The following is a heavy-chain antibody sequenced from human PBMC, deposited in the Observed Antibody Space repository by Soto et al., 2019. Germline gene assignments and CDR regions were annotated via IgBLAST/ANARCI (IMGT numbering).Heavy chain of an antibody. V-gene: IGHV1-69*02. CDR1: GGTFSRYT. CDR3: ARGRPAAAGPVDYYYYGMDV. Sequence: GASVKVSCKASGGTFSRYTINWVRQAPGQGLEWMGRIIPIAAIANYTQKFQGRVTITVDKSSTTAYMELSSLRSEDTAVYYCARGRPAAAGPVDYYYYGMDVWGQGTTVTVSS. J-gene: IGHJ6*02. CDR2: IIPIAAIA. D-gene: IGHD6-13*01.